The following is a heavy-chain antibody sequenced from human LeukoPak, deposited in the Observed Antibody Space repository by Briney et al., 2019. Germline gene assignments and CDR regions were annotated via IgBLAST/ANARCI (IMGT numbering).Heavy chain of an antibody. CDR1: GFTFSTYW. J-gene: IGHJ6*02. CDR2: IKEDGSER. CDR3: AKYSYYAMDV. Sequence: PGGSLRLSCAASGFTFSTYWMSWVRQAPGKGLEWVANIKEDGSERYQVDSVKGRFTISRDNAKNSLYLQMNSLRAEDTAVYYCAKYSYYAMDVWGQGTTVTVSS. V-gene: IGHV3-7*05.